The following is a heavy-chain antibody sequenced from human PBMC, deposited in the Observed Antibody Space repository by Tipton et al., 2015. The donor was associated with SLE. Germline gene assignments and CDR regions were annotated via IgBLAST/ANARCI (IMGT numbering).Heavy chain of an antibody. J-gene: IGHJ4*02. CDR3: ARETSPRSGSSHFDY. V-gene: IGHV4-59*11. CDR2: IYYSGST. CDR1: GGSISSHY. D-gene: IGHD3-10*01. Sequence: TLSLTCTVSGGSISSHYWSWIRQPPGKGLEWIGYIYYSGSTNYNPSLKSRVTISVDTSKNQFSLKLSSVTAADTAVYYCARETSPRSGSSHFDYWGQGTLVTVSS.